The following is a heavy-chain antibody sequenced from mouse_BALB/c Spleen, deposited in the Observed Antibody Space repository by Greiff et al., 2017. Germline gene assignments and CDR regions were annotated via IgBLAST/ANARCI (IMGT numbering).Heavy chain of an antibody. D-gene: IGHD2-3*01. J-gene: IGHJ2*01. V-gene: IGHV1-7*01. Sequence: VQLQQSGAELAKPGASVKMSCKASGYTFTSYWMHWVKQRPGQGLEWIGYINPSTGYTEYNQKFKDKATLTADKSSSTAYMQLSSLTSEDSAVYYCAKGGYYPYYWGQGTTLTVSS. CDR2: INPSTGYT. CDR1: GYTFTSYW. CDR3: AKGGYYPYY.